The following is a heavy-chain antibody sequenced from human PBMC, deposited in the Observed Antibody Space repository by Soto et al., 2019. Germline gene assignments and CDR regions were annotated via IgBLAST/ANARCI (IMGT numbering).Heavy chain of an antibody. V-gene: IGHV4-4*07. Sequence: QVQLQESGPGLVKPSETLSLSCTVSGGAISGYYWTWIRQPAGKGLEWIGRIYSSGSTKYNPSLQSRVTVSLDPSKNQFSLRLTSVTAADTAVYYCARGQRFSDWFDPWGQGTLVTVSS. CDR3: ARGQRFSDWFDP. CDR2: IYSSGST. CDR1: GGAISGYY. J-gene: IGHJ5*02. D-gene: IGHD3-3*01.